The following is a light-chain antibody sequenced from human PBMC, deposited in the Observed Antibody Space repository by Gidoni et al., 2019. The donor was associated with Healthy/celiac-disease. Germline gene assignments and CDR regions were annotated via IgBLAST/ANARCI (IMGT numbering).Light chain of an antibody. CDR2: QDS. CDR1: KLGDKY. Sequence: SYELTQPPSVSVSPGQTASITCSGDKLGDKYACWYQQKPGQSPVLVIYQDSKRPSGIPERFSGSNSGNTATLTISGTHAMDEADYYCQAWDSSTGKVFGGGTKLTVL. CDR3: QAWDSSTGKV. J-gene: IGLJ2*01. V-gene: IGLV3-1*01.